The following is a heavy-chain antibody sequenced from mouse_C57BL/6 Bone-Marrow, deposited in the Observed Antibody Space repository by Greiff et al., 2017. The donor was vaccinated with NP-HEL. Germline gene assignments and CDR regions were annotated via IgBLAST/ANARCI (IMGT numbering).Heavy chain of an antibody. CDR1: GFTFSDYY. CDR3: ARDRGEIYAMDY. V-gene: IGHV5-16*01. Sequence: EVMLVESEGGLVQPGSSMKLSCTASGFTFSDYYMAWVRQVPEKGLEWVANINYDGSSTYYLDSLKSRFIISRDNAKNILYLQMSSLKSEDTATYYCARDRGEIYAMDYWGQGTSVTVSS. J-gene: IGHJ4*01. CDR2: INYDGSST.